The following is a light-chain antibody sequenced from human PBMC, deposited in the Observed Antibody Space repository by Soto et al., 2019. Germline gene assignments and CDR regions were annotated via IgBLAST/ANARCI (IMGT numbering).Light chain of an antibody. CDR3: SSYASSTTVLV. J-gene: IGLJ2*01. V-gene: IGLV2-14*01. CDR1: SSDVGGYNS. CDR2: EVT. Sequence: QSALTQPASVSGSPGQSITISCTGTSSDVGGYNSVSWYQQHPGKAPKLMIYEVTNRPSGVSNRFSGSKSGNTASLTISGLQTEDEADYYCSSYASSTTVLVFGGGTKLTVL.